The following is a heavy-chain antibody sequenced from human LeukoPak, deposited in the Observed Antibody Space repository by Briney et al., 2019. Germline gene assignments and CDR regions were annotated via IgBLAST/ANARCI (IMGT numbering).Heavy chain of an antibody. J-gene: IGHJ4*02. Sequence: SQTLSLTCAIPGDSVSSNSAAWNWIRQSPSRCLEWLGRTYYRSKWYKDNAVSVKSRITINPDTSKNQFSLKLNSVTPEDTAVYYCAGAWRYYYDSSCYLDYWGQGTLVTVS. D-gene: IGHD3-22*01. CDR1: GDSVSSNSAA. V-gene: IGHV6-1*01. CDR3: AGAWRYYYDSSCYLDY. CDR2: TYYRSKWYK.